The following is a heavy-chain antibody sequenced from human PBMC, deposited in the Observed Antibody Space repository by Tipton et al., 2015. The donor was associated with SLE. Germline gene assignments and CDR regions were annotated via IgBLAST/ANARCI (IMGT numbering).Heavy chain of an antibody. CDR1: GFTVSSNY. CDR3: AGSSFGENHLMDV. D-gene: IGHD3-16*01. V-gene: IGHV3-66*02. J-gene: IGHJ6*02. CDR2: IYTGGRT. Sequence: GSLRLSCAASGFTVSSNYMSWVRQAPGKGLEWVSGIYTGGRTYYADSVKGRFTISRDNSKNTLYLLMDSLRAEDTALYYCAGSSFGENHLMDVWGQGTTVTVSS.